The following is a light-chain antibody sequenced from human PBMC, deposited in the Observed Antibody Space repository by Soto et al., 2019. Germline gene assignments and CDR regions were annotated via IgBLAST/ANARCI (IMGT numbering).Light chain of an antibody. V-gene: IGLV3-21*02. Sequence: SYELTQPPSVSVAPGQTARITCGGNNIGGKSLHWYQQQPGQAPVLVVYDDGDRPSGIPERFSGSNSGNTATLTISRVEAGDEADYYCQVWDNNYDHYVFGTGTRSPS. J-gene: IGLJ1*01. CDR3: QVWDNNYDHYV. CDR1: NIGGKS. CDR2: DDG.